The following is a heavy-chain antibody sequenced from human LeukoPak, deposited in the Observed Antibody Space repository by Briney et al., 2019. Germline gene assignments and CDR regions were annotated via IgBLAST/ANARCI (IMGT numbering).Heavy chain of an antibody. CDR1: GLTVSSNY. CDR3: ARQEVGVTPWHFDY. CDR2: IVHSGST. D-gene: IGHD2-21*02. Sequence: GSLRLSCAASGLTVSSNYMSWIRQPPGKGLEWIGEIVHSGSTNYNPSLKSRVTISVDTSKKQFSLKLSSVTAADTAVYYCARQEVGVTPWHFDYWGQGTLVTVSS. J-gene: IGHJ4*02. V-gene: IGHV4-34*12.